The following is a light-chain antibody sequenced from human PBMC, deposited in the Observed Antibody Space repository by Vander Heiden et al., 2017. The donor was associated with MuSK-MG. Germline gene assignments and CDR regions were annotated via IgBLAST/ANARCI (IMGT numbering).Light chain of an antibody. CDR2: TAT. V-gene: IGKV1-39*01. J-gene: IGKJ5*01. CDR1: QSISSY. Sequence: EIQMTQSPSSLSASVGDRVTITCRASQSISSYLNWLHQKPGKAPKLLIYTATSLQSGVPSRFSGSGSGTDITIINRTPQPKDFAAYYCQQSYSTPITCGQGTRLEIK. CDR3: QQSYSTPIT.